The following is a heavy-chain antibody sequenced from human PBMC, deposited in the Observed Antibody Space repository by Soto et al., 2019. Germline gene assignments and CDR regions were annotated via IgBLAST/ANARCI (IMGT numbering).Heavy chain of an antibody. CDR2: IYTSGST. V-gene: IGHV4-4*07. Sequence: SETLSLTCTVSGGSISSYYWSWIRQPAGKGLVWIGRIYTSGSTNYNPSLKSRVTMSQDTSKNQFSLKLSSVTAADTAVYYCARDLNGYYYYYGMDVWGQGTTVTVSS. CDR3: ARDLNGYYYYYGMDV. D-gene: IGHD2-8*01. J-gene: IGHJ6*02. CDR1: GGSISSYY.